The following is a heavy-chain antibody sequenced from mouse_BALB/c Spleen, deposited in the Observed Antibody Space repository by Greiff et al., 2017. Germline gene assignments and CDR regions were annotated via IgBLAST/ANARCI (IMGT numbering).Heavy chain of an antibody. Sequence: EVKVEESGGGLVKPGGSLKLSCAASGFAFSSYDMSWVRQTPEKRLEWVAYISSGGGSTYYPDTVKGRFTISRDNAKNTLYLQMSSLKSEDTAMYYCARDGSYYFDYWGQGTTLTVSS. D-gene: IGHD2-3*01. V-gene: IGHV5-12-1*01. J-gene: IGHJ2*01. CDR2: ISSGGGST. CDR3: ARDGSYYFDY. CDR1: GFAFSSYD.